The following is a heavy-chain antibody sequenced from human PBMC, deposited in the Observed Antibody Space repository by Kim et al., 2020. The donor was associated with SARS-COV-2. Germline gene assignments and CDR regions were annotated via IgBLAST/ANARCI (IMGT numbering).Heavy chain of an antibody. CDR3: TREPRKSIAVAGTLFPRYYYYYYMDV. CDR2: IRSKAYGGTT. Sequence: GGSLRLSCTASGFTFGDYAMSWVRLAPGKGLEWVGFIRSKAYGGTTEYAASVKGRFTISRDDSKSIAYLQMNSLKTEDIAVYYCTREPRKSIAVAGTLFPRYYYYYYMDVWGKGTTVTVSS. J-gene: IGHJ6*03. CDR1: GFTFGDYA. V-gene: IGHV3-49*04. D-gene: IGHD6-19*01.